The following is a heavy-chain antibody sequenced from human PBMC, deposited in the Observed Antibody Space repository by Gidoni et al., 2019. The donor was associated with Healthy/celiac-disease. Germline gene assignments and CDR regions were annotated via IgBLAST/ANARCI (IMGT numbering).Heavy chain of an antibody. CDR1: GFTFSNAW. CDR3: TTERYSSSWIFDY. Sequence: EVQLVESGGGLVKPGGSLRLSCAASGFTFSNAWMSWGRQAPGKGLEWVGRIKSKTDGGTTYYAAPVKGRFTISRDDSKNTLYLQMNSLKTEDTAVYYCTTERYSSSWIFDYWGQGTLVTVSS. J-gene: IGHJ4*02. CDR2: IKSKTDGGTT. V-gene: IGHV3-15*01. D-gene: IGHD6-13*01.